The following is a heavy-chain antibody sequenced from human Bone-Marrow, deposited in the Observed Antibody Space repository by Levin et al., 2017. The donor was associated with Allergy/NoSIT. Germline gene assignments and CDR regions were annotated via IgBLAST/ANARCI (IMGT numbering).Heavy chain of an antibody. J-gene: IGHJ4*02. CDR2: VFSTGTS. V-gene: IGHV4-39*01. CDR3: ARHLSSVYYGSSDDFDF. D-gene: IGHD3-22*01. Sequence: SETLSLTCSVSGGSIRSGNYWWGWIRQPPGQGLEWIGSVFSTGTSYYNPSLRSRVTISVDTSKNQFSLKLTSVAAADTALYYCARHLSSVYYGSSDDFDFWGQGTLVTVSS. CDR1: GGSIRSGNYW.